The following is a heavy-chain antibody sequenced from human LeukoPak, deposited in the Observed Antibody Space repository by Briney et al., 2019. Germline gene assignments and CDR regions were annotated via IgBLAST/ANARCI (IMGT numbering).Heavy chain of an antibody. Sequence: SVKVSCRASGGTFSSYAISWVRQAPGQGLEWMGGIIPIFGTANYAQKFQGRVTITADESTSTAYMELSSLRSEDTAVYYCARGAAARGVDAFDIWGQGTMVTVSS. CDR2: IIPIFGTA. CDR1: GGTFSSYA. CDR3: ARGAAARGVDAFDI. D-gene: IGHD6-6*01. V-gene: IGHV1-69*01. J-gene: IGHJ3*02.